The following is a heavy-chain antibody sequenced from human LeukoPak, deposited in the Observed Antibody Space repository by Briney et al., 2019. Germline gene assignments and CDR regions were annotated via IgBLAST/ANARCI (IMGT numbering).Heavy chain of an antibody. CDR2: ISGSGSST. Sequence: GGSLRLSCAASGFTFSSYAMSWVRQAPGKGLEWVSGISGSGSSTYYADSVKGRFTISRDNSENTLSLLMDSLRADDTAIYYCAKSCNSGNCYYNYWGQGTLVTVSS. D-gene: IGHD2-15*01. V-gene: IGHV3-23*01. J-gene: IGHJ4*02. CDR1: GFTFSSYA. CDR3: AKSCNSGNCYYNY.